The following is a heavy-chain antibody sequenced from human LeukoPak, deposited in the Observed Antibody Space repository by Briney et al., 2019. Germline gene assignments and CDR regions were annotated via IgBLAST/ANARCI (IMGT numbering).Heavy chain of an antibody. CDR3: AKQSAGVTTGYFDY. J-gene: IGHJ4*02. V-gene: IGHV3-33*06. Sequence: GGSLRLSCAASGFTFSSYGMHWVRQAPGKGLEWVAVIWYDGSNKYYADSMKGRFTISRDNSKNTLYLQMNSLRAEDTAVYYCAKQSAGVTTGYFDYWGQGTLVTVSS. CDR1: GFTFSSYG. CDR2: IWYDGSNK. D-gene: IGHD1-26*01.